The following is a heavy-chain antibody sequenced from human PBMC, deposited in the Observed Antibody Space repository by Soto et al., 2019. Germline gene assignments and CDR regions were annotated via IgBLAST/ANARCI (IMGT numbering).Heavy chain of an antibody. Sequence: PGGSLRLSCAASGFTFNNYAMHWVRQAPGKGLEWVALTSYDGNNEYYTDSVKGRFTISRDNSKNMLFLQMNSPRPEDTAVYYCAKDKGVFNWATSYFDYWGQGALVTVSS. CDR3: AKDKGVFNWATSYFDY. CDR1: GFTFNNYA. CDR2: TSYDGNNE. D-gene: IGHD1-1*01. V-gene: IGHV3-30*18. J-gene: IGHJ4*02.